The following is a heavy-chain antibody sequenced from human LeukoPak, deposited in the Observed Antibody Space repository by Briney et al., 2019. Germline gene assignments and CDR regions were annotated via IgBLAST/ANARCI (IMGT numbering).Heavy chain of an antibody. J-gene: IGHJ4*02. CDR1: GFTFSSYE. CDR2: ISSSGSTI. D-gene: IGHD6-19*01. CDR3: AREGYSSGWYYFDY. Sequence: GGSLRLSCAASGFTFSSYEMNWVRLAPGKGLEWVSYISSSGSTIYYADSVKGRFTISRDNAKNSLYLQMNSLRAEDTAVYYCAREGYSSGWYYFDYWGQGTLVTVSS. V-gene: IGHV3-48*03.